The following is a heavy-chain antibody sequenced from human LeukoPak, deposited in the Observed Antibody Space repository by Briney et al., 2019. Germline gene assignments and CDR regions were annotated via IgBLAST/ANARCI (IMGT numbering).Heavy chain of an antibody. V-gene: IGHV3-21*01. CDR2: VSSGGYV. D-gene: IGHD3-16*02. Sequence: PGGSLRLSCEASGFTFSRYTMNWVRQAPGKGLEWVSSVSSGGYVYYAESLKGRFTVSRDNAGTSLSLQMNSLRAEDTATYYCARELSEAAPLWGQGTLVTVSS. CDR3: ARELSEAAPL. J-gene: IGHJ4*02. CDR1: GFTFSRYT.